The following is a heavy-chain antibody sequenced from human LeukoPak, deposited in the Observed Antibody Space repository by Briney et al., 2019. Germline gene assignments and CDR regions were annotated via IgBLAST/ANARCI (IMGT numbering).Heavy chain of an antibody. CDR1: GGTFSSYA. J-gene: IGHJ4*02. D-gene: IGHD2-15*01. V-gene: IGHV1-2*06. CDR3: ARDGTGYCSGGSCYSGASFDY. CDR2: INPNSGGT. Sequence: ASVKVSCKASGGTFSSYAISWVRQAPGQGLEWMGRINPNSGGTNYAQKFQGRVTMTRDTSISTAYMELSRLRSDDTAVYYCARDGTGYCSGGSCYSGASFDYWGQGTLVTVSS.